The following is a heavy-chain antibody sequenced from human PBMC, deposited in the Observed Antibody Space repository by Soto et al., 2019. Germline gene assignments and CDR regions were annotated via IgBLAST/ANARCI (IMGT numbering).Heavy chain of an antibody. V-gene: IGHV1-8*01. CDR1: GYTFTSYD. J-gene: IGHJ6*03. CDR3: ARGPDTVIIHYYYYYMDV. Sequence: ASVKVSCKASGYTFTSYDINWVRQATGQGLEWMGWMNPNSGNTGYAQKFQGRVTMTRNTSISTAYMELSSLRSEDTAVYYCARGPDTVIIHYYYYYMDVWGKGTTVTVSS. CDR2: MNPNSGNT. D-gene: IGHD3-3*01.